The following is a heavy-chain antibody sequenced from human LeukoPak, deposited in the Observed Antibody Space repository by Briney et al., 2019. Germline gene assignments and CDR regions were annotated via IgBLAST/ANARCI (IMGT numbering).Heavy chain of an antibody. J-gene: IGHJ4*02. CDR1: GYSFTCYY. CDR2: INPISGRT. CDR3: AAGATREPFDY. Sequence: SVKVSFKAAGYSFTCYYMHWVRQAPGQGQGWMGWINPISGRTNYAQKFHGRLTMTRHTSISTAYMELSRLRSDDTAVYYCAAGATREPFDYWGQGTLVTVSS. V-gene: IGHV1-2*02. D-gene: IGHD1-26*01.